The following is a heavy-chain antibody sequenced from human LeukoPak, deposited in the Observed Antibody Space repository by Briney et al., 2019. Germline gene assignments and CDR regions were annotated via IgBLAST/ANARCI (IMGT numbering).Heavy chain of an antibody. J-gene: IGHJ4*02. CDR1: GGSISSYY. CDR3: ARWYYDSSGFDY. Sequence: SETLSLTCTVSGGSISSYYWSWIRQPPGKGLEWIGCIYYSGSTNYNPSLKSRVTISVDTSKNQFSLKLSSVTAADTAVYYCARWYYDSSGFDYWGQGTLVTVSS. D-gene: IGHD3-22*01. V-gene: IGHV4-59*01. CDR2: IYYSGST.